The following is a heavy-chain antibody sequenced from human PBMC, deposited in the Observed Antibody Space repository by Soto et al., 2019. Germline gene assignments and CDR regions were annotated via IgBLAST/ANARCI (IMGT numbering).Heavy chain of an antibody. D-gene: IGHD2-21*02. CDR1: GGSISSYY. CDR3: ARISPIAYCGGDCYPHFDY. CDR2: IYYSGST. V-gene: IGHV4-59*01. Sequence: SETLSLTCTVSGGSISSYYWSWIRQPPGKGLEWIGYIYYSGSTNYNPSLKSRVTISVDTSKNQFSLKLSSVTAADTAVYYCARISPIAYCGGDCYPHFDYWAQRTLVPVSA. J-gene: IGHJ4*01.